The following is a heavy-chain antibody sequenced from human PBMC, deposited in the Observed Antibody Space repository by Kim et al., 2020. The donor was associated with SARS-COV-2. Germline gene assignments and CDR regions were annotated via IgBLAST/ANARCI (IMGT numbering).Heavy chain of an antibody. CDR1: GGSFSGYY. V-gene: IGHV4-34*01. CDR2: INHSGST. D-gene: IGHD7-27*01. Sequence: SETLSLTCAVYGGSFSGYYWSWIRQPPGKGLEWIGEINHSGSTNYNPSLKSRVTISVDTSKNQFSLKLSSVTAADTAVYYCARGSGDYWGQGTLVTVSS. CDR3: ARGSGDY. J-gene: IGHJ4*02.